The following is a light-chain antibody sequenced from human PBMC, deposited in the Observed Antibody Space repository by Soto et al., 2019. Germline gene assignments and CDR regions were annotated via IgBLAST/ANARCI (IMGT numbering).Light chain of an antibody. CDR2: EAT. V-gene: IGLV2-23*01. Sequence: QSALTQPASVSGSPGQSITISCTGTSGDVGSYHFVSWYQQQPGKTPKLMIFEATKRPSGVSNRFSGSKSGNTASLTISGLQAEDEADYYCCSFAGSSTSVVFGGGTKLTVL. CDR3: CSFAGSSTSVV. CDR1: SGDVGSYHF. J-gene: IGLJ2*01.